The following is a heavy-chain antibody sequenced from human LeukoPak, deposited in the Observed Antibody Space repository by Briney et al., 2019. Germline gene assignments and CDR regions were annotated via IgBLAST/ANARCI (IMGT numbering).Heavy chain of an antibody. Sequence: ASVKVSCKASGYTFNSYGITWVRQAPGQGLECMGWVSVYNGNTNYAQNLQGRVTMTTDTSTSTAYMELRSLRSDDPAVYYCATGYDFWSGFTYYGMDVWGQGTTVTVSS. V-gene: IGHV1-18*01. D-gene: IGHD3-3*01. J-gene: IGHJ6*02. CDR1: GYTFNSYG. CDR3: ATGYDFWSGFTYYGMDV. CDR2: VSVYNGNT.